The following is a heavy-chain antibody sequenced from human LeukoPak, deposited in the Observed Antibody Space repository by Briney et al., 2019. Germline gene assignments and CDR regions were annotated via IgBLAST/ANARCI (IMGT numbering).Heavy chain of an antibody. J-gene: IGHJ3*02. D-gene: IGHD3-10*01. V-gene: IGHV1-24*01. CDR2: FDPEDGET. CDR3: ATDHGEDDDAFDI. CDR1: GYTLTELS. Sequence: ASVNVSCKVSGYTLTELSMHWVRQAPGKGLEWMGGFDPEDGETIYAQKFQGRVTMTEGTSTDTAYMELSSLRSEDTAVYYCATDHGEDDDAFDIWGQGTMVTVSS.